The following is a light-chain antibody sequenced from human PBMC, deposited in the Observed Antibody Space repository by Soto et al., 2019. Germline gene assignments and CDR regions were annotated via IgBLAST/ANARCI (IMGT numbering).Light chain of an antibody. J-gene: IGKJ3*01. CDR2: WAS. V-gene: IGKV4-1*01. Sequence: DNVMTQSPEFLAVSLGERATINCKSSQSVLYRANDQNALAWYQQKSGQAPKLLIYWASTRQSGVPDRFSGSGAGTDFTLTSSSLQAEDVAVYYCQQYYSSPFTFGPGTKVDIK. CDR3: QQYYSSPFT. CDR1: QSVLYRANDQNA.